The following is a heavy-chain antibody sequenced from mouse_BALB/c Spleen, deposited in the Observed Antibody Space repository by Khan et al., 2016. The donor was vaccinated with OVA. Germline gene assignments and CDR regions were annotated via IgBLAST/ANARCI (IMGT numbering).Heavy chain of an antibody. CDR1: GFSLTSYG. CDR2: IWTGGST. Sequence: QVQLKQSGPGLVAPSQSLSLTCTVSGFSLTSYGVHWVRQPPGKGLEWLGVIWTGGSTNYNSALMSRLSITKDNSKSQVFLKMHSLQTDDTAMYYCARYYGNYGWYFDVWGAGTTVTVSS. D-gene: IGHD2-1*01. V-gene: IGHV2-9*02. CDR3: ARYYGNYGWYFDV. J-gene: IGHJ1*01.